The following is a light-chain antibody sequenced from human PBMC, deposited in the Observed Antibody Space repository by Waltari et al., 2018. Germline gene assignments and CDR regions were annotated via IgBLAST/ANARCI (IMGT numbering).Light chain of an antibody. CDR2: NVS. V-gene: IGLV2-14*03. Sequence: QSVLTQPAPVSGSPGQSIPISCTGTSSDVGSYNFVSWYQQHPGKAPKLIIFNVSNRPSGVSNRFSGSKSGNTASLTISGLQAEDEADFYCSSFSSGSTPVVFGGGTMLTVL. J-gene: IGLJ2*01. CDR1: SSDVGSYNF. CDR3: SSFSSGSTPVV.